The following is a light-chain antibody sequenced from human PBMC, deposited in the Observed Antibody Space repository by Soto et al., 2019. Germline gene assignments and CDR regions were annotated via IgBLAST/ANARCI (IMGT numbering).Light chain of an antibody. J-gene: IGLJ1*01. CDR2: GNN. Sequence: QSVLTQPTSASGTPGQKVTISCSGSSSNIGSHTVNWFQQLPGTAPKLLIYGNNQRPSGVPDRFSGSKSGTSASLAISGLQSEDEADYYCAAWDDSLSVYVFGSGTKLTVL. CDR1: SSNIGSHT. CDR3: AAWDDSLSVYV. V-gene: IGLV1-44*01.